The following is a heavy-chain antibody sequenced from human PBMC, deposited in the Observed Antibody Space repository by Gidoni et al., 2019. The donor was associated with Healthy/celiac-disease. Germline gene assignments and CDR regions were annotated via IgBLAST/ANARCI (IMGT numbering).Heavy chain of an antibody. CDR3: AHTAQDSSGYYFTYVDY. D-gene: IGHD3-22*01. Sequence: QITLTESGPPLVKPTQTLTLPCHFSGFSLSTSGVGVGWIRQPPGKDLEWLALISWDDDKRYSPSLKSRLTITKDTSKNQVVLTMTNRDPVDTATYYCAHTAQDSSGYYFTYVDYWGQGTLVTVSS. J-gene: IGHJ4*02. V-gene: IGHV2-5*02. CDR2: ISWDDDK. CDR1: GFSLSTSGVG.